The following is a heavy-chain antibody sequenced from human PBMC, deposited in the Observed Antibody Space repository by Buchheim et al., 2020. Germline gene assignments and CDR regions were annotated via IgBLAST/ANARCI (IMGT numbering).Heavy chain of an antibody. D-gene: IGHD3-22*01. CDR2: ISSSSSYT. CDR1: GFTFSDYY. Sequence: QVQLVESGGGLVKPGGSLRLSCAASGFTFSDYYMSWIRQAPGKGLEWVSYISSSSSYTNYADSVKGRFTISRDNAKNSLYLQMNSLRAEDTAVYYCARVVGYYDSSGYYYEGRGDGMDVWGQGTT. J-gene: IGHJ6*02. CDR3: ARVVGYYDSSGYYYEGRGDGMDV. V-gene: IGHV3-11*06.